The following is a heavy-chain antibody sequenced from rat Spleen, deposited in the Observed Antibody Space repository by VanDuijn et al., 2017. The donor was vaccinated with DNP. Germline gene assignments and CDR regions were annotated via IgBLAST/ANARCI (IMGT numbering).Heavy chain of an antibody. J-gene: IGHJ3*01. CDR2: ISHNGGDR. CDR3: ATDNSGLNWFAY. D-gene: IGHD4-3*01. V-gene: IGHV5-20*01. CDR1: GFIFSDYY. Sequence: EVQLVESGGGLVQPGRSLKLSCAASGFIFSDYYMAWVRQAPTKGLEWVASISHNGGDRYYRDSVKGRFTISRDYATSSLYLQMVSLRSEDTATYYCATDNSGLNWFAYWGQGTLVTVSS.